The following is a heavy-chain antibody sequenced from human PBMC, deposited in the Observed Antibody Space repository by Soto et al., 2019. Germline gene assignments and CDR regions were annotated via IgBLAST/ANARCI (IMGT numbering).Heavy chain of an antibody. CDR1: GFTLSSYS. D-gene: IGHD3-16*01. CDR2: ISSGSDTI. CDR3: ARPGEGVLFYYALHV. J-gene: IGHJ6*02. Sequence: EVQLVESGGGLVQPGGSLRLSCVASGFTLSSYSMNWVRQAPGKGLEWISYISSGSDTIYYADSVKGRFTVSRDNAKNSLYLQMNSLRDEDTAVYYCARPGEGVLFYYALHVWGQGTPVPRSS. V-gene: IGHV3-48*02.